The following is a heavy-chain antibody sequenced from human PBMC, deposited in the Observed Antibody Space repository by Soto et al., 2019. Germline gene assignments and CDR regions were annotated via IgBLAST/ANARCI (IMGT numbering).Heavy chain of an antibody. V-gene: IGHV3-23*05. Sequence: GGSLRLSCAASGFTFSTSAISWDRQAPGKGLEWVSTIDNSGGITYYADSVKGRFTISRDNSKNTLYLQMNSLRAEDTAVYYCAKGGYNYGFLFDCWGQGTLVTVSS. CDR2: IDNSGGIT. D-gene: IGHD5-18*01. CDR3: AKGGYNYGFLFDC. CDR1: GFTFSTSA. J-gene: IGHJ4*02.